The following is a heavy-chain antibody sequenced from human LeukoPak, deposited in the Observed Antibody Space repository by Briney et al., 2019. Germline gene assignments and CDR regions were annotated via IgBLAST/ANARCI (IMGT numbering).Heavy chain of an antibody. CDR1: GXSFTXYX. CDR2: IYPRXSDT. CDR3: ARPSSRDGYNPDFDY. J-gene: IGHJ4*02. Sequence: GESLKISCKGSGXSFTXYXXXXVRXXXGXXXXXMXVIYPRXSDTRYSPSFQGQVTISADKSITTAYLQWSNLKASDTAMYYCARPSSRDGYNPDFDYWGQGTLVTVST. V-gene: IGHV5-51*01. D-gene: IGHD5-24*01.